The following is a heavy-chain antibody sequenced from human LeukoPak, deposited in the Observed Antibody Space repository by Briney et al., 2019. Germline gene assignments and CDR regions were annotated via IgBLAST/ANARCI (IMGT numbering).Heavy chain of an antibody. CDR3: ARIPYGSGTYTDY. CDR2: IRQDASAV. V-gene: IGHV3-7*02. J-gene: IGHJ4*02. CDR1: GFTFSNYY. Sequence: HAGGSLRLSCAASGFTFSNYYMSWVRQAPGKGLEWVANIRQDASAVFYVDSLKGRFTVSRDNTKNSLYLQMSSLRVEDTAVYYCARIPYGSGTYTDYWGQGTLVTVSS. D-gene: IGHD3-10*01.